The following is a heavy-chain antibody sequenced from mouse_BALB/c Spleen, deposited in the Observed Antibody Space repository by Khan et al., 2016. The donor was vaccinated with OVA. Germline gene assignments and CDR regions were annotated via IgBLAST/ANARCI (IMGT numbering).Heavy chain of an antibody. CDR3: ARGYWYFDV. CDR2: INSYTGEP. Sequence: QIQLVQSGPELKKPGETVKISCKASGYTFTNHAMNWVKQATGKGLKWMGWINSYTGEPTYADDFTGRFAISLETSASTAYLQINNLTNEDTATYCCARGYWYFDVWGAGTTVTVSS. CDR1: GYTFTNHA. V-gene: IGHV9-3-1*01. J-gene: IGHJ1*01.